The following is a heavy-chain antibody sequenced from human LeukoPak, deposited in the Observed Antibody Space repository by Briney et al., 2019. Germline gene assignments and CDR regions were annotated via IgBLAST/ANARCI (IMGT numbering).Heavy chain of an antibody. Sequence: GASVKVSCKAFGYNFTGYHLHWVRQATRQGLEWMGWINPKTGCTNYARKFQGRVTMTRDTSINTVNMELSRLTSDDTAVYYCAREFSSKLEWLAYVTGDDAFDVWGQGTMMTVS. V-gene: IGHV1-2*02. CDR2: INPKTGCT. D-gene: IGHD3-3*01. CDR1: GYNFTGYH. J-gene: IGHJ3*01. CDR3: AREFSSKLEWLAYVTGDDAFDV.